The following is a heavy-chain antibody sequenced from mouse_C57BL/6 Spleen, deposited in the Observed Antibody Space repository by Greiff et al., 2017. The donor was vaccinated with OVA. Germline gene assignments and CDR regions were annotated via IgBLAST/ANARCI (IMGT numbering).Heavy chain of an antibody. CDR1: GFTFSSYA. CDR3: ARDPIYYGNLYAMDY. J-gene: IGHJ4*01. Sequence: EVKLVESGGGLVKPGGSLKLSCAASGFTFSSYAMSWVRQTPEKRLEWVATISDGGSYTYYPDNVKGRFTISRDNAKNNLYLQMSHLKSEDTAIYYCARDPIYYGNLYAMDYWGQGTSVTVSS. V-gene: IGHV5-4*01. D-gene: IGHD2-1*01. CDR2: ISDGGSYT.